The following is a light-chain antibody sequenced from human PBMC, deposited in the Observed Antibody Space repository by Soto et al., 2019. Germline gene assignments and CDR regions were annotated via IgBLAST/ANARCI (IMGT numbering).Light chain of an antibody. CDR2: GAS. CDR1: QSVSSSY. J-gene: IGKJ5*01. V-gene: IGKV3-20*01. CDR3: QQYGSSPPAT. Sequence: IVLTQSPATLSLSPGERSTLSFMASQSVSSSYLSWYQQNPGQAPRLLIYGASSRATGIPDRFSGSGSGTDFTLTISRLEPEDFAVYYCQQYGSSPPATFGQGTRLEIK.